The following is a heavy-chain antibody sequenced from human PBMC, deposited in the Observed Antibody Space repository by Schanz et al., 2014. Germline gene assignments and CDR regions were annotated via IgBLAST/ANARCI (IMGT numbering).Heavy chain of an antibody. V-gene: IGHV3-53*01. CDR1: GFTVNTNY. J-gene: IGHJ3*01. D-gene: IGHD2-21*01. CDR3: ARDEGRDGYNLAFDV. Sequence: EVQLVESGGGLIQPGGSLRLSCAVSGFTVNTNYMSWVRQAPGKGMEWISSMYINSGSTQYADSVKGRFIISRDSSKNTLLLQKNSLRAEDTAIYFCARDEGRDGYNLAFDVWGQGTLVTVSS. CDR2: MYINSGST.